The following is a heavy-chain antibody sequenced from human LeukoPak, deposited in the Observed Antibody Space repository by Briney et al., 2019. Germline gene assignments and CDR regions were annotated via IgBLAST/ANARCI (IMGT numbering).Heavy chain of an antibody. CDR2: IYYSGST. Sequence: SETLSLTCTVSGGSISSSSYYWGWIRQPPGKGREWIGSIYYSGSTYYNPSLKSRVTISVDTTKNQLSLKLRSVTAADTAVYYCARFSGYSSGWLRTFYFDYWGQGTLVTVSS. CDR1: GGSISSSSYY. J-gene: IGHJ4*02. V-gene: IGHV4-39*01. CDR3: ARFSGYSSGWLRTFYFDY. D-gene: IGHD6-19*01.